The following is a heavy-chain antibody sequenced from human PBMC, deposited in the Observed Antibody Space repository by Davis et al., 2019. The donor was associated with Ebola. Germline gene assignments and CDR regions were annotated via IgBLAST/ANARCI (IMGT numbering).Heavy chain of an antibody. V-gene: IGHV3-33*01. Sequence: PGGFLRLSCAASGFTFSSYGMNWVRQAPGKGLEWVAVIWYDGSNKYYADSVKGRFTISRDNSKNTLYLQMNSLRAEDTAVYYCARDRGNYYDIVVDWFDPWGQGTLVTVSS. D-gene: IGHD3-22*01. CDR2: IWYDGSNK. J-gene: IGHJ5*02. CDR1: GFTFSSYG. CDR3: ARDRGNYYDIVVDWFDP.